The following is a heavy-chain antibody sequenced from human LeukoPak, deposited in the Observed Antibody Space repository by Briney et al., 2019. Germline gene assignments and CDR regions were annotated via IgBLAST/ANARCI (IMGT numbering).Heavy chain of an antibody. D-gene: IGHD1-26*01. CDR3: ARDDQVGATGYYGMDV. Sequence: GGCLTLSCVASGFAFDDYGMSWVRQAAGKGLEGVGGINWHGGSTVYADSVKGRFTISRDNAKNSLYLQMNSLRVEDTALYYCARDDQVGATGYYGMDVWGQGTTVTVSS. CDR2: INWHGGST. CDR1: GFAFDDYG. J-gene: IGHJ6*02. V-gene: IGHV3-20*04.